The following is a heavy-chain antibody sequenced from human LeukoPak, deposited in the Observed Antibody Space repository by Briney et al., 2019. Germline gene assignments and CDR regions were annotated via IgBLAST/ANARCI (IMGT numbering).Heavy chain of an antibody. CDR3: TTDHSSGWYVTFDSVDY. D-gene: IGHD6-19*01. CDR1: GFTFTTAR. Sequence: PGGSLRLSCAASGFTFTTARMSWVRQAPGRGLEWVGLIKSKTDDGTTDYAAPLKGRFTISRDDSKNTLYLQMNSLSTEDTAVYYCTTDHSSGWYVTFDSVDYWGQGTLVTVSS. V-gene: IGHV3-15*01. CDR2: IKSKTDDGTT. J-gene: IGHJ4*02.